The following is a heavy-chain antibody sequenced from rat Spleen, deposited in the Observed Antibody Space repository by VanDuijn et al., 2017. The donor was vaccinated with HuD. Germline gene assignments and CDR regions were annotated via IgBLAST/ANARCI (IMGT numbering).Heavy chain of an antibody. CDR1: GFTFSNYY. D-gene: IGHD4-4*01. CDR3: TTGYPMDA. V-gene: IGHV5-27*01. CDR2: ISAGGDSS. J-gene: IGHJ4*01. Sequence: EVQLVESGGGLVQPGRSLKLSCAASGFTFSNYYMAWVRQAPTKGLEWVAYISAGGDSSYYRDSVKGRFAISRDNAKNTLYLQMNSLRSEDTATYYCTTGYPMDAWGQGASVTVSS.